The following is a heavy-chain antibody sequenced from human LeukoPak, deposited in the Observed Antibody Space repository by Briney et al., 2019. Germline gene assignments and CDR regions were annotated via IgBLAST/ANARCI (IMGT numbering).Heavy chain of an antibody. J-gene: IGHJ3*02. Sequence: GGSLRLSCAASGFTFSSYSMNWVRQAPGKGLEWVSSISSSSSYIYYADSVKGRFTISRDNAKNSLYLQMNSLRAEDTAVYYCARLKEQWLVRHAFDIWGQGTVVTVSS. D-gene: IGHD6-19*01. V-gene: IGHV3-21*01. CDR2: ISSSSSYI. CDR1: GFTFSSYS. CDR3: ARLKEQWLVRHAFDI.